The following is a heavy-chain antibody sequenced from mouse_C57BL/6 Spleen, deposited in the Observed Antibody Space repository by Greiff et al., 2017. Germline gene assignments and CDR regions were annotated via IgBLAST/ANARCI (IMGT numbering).Heavy chain of an antibody. J-gene: IGHJ1*03. Sequence: QVQLQQSGAELVKPGASVKISCKASGYAFSSYWMNWVKQRPGKGLEWIGQIYPGDGDTNYHGKFKGKGTLTAAKSSSTAEMQLSSLTSEDSAVYFCARPYYGSSYHWYFDVWGTGTTVTVSS. CDR2: IYPGDGDT. D-gene: IGHD1-1*01. V-gene: IGHV1-80*01. CDR1: GYAFSSYW. CDR3: ARPYYGSSYHWYFDV.